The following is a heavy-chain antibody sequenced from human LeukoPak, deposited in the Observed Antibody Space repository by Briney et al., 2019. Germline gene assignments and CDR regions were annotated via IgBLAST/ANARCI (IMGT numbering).Heavy chain of an antibody. Sequence: ASVKVSCKDSEYTLTGYYMHWVRQAPGQGPEWMGWINPNSGGTNYAQKFQGRVTMTRDTSISTAYMELSRLRSDDTAVYYCARAETYSSGWYDPFFDYWGQGTLVTVST. CDR2: INPNSGGT. D-gene: IGHD6-19*01. V-gene: IGHV1-2*02. J-gene: IGHJ4*02. CDR1: EYTLTGYY. CDR3: ARAETYSSGWYDPFFDY.